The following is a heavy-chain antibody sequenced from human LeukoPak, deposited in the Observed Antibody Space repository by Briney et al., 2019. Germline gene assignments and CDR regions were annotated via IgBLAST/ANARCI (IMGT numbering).Heavy chain of an antibody. D-gene: IGHD3-10*01. CDR2: IYYSGTT. CDR1: AGSISSSSNY. J-gene: IGHJ6*03. CDR3: ARFAVRGVIIYYYYYYMDV. Sequence: AQSLSLTCTVSAGSISSSSNYWGWIRPPPGKGLEWIGSIYYSGTTYYNPSHNRRATISVHTSKNQFSLKLSSLTAADTAVYYCARFAVRGVIIYYYYYYMDVWGKGTTVTVSS. V-gene: IGHV4-39*01.